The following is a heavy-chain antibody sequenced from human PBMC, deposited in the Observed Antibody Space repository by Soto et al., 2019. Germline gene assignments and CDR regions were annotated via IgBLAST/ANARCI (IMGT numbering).Heavy chain of an antibody. Sequence: VSLRLSCAASGFTFSNYALSWVRQAPRKRLEWVSAISGSGDSTYYADSVKGRFTISRDNSKNTLYLQMNSLRAEDTAVYYCAKHPANRYYDFWSGYFDYWGQGTLVTVSS. CDR1: GFTFSNYA. CDR3: AKHPANRYYDFWSGYFDY. CDR2: ISGSGDST. V-gene: IGHV3-23*01. D-gene: IGHD3-3*01. J-gene: IGHJ4*02.